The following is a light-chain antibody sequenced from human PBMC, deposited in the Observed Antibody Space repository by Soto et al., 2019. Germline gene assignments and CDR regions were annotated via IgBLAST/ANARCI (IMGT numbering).Light chain of an antibody. Sequence: EMVLTQSPAARSLSTGERATRSCRASQSVSSYLAWYQQKPGQAPRLLIYDASNRATGIPARFSGSGSGTDFTLTISSLEPEDFAVYSCQHRRNWLAFAGGTKVDIK. CDR1: QSVSSY. J-gene: IGKJ4*01. CDR2: DAS. CDR3: QHRRNWLA. V-gene: IGKV3-11*01.